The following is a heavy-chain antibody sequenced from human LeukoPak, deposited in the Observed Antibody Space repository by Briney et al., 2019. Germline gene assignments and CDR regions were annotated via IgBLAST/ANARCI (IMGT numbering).Heavy chain of an antibody. J-gene: IGHJ6*04. CDR2: ISTYSENT. Sequence: ASVRVSCKASGYIFNTYGINWVRQAPGRGLEWMGRISTYSENTNYAQDFQGRVTMTTDTSTSTAYMELRSLRSDDTAVYYCARVSGTAMVTDYYYYGMDVWGKGTTVTVSS. CDR1: GYIFNTYG. V-gene: IGHV1-18*01. D-gene: IGHD5-18*01. CDR3: ARVSGTAMVTDYYYYGMDV.